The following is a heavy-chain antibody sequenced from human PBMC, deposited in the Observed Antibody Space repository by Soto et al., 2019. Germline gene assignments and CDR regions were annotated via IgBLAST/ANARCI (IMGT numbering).Heavy chain of an antibody. CDR2: ISAYNGNT. J-gene: IGHJ4*02. Sequence: QVQLLQSGAEAKKPGASVKVSCKASGYTFTNFGISWVRQAPGQGLEWMGWISAYNGNTNYAQNFQGIVTMTTDTSTRTADMELRSLGYYGTAVYCSARGGTTLDYWGQGNLVTVSS. D-gene: IGHD4-17*01. CDR3: ARGGTTLDY. CDR1: GYTFTNFG. V-gene: IGHV1-18*01.